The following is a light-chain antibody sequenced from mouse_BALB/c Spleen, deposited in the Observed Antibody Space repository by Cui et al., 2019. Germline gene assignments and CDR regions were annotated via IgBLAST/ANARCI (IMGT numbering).Light chain of an antibody. J-gene: IGKJ4*01. Sequence: DIVMTQSQTSMFTSVGDRVSATCKASQNVGTNVAWYQQKPGQSPKALIYSASYRYSGVPDRFTGSGSGTDFTLTISNVQSEDLAEYFCQQYNSYPFTFGSGTKLEIK. CDR1: QNVGTN. CDR3: QQYNSYPFT. CDR2: SAS. V-gene: IGKV6-15*01.